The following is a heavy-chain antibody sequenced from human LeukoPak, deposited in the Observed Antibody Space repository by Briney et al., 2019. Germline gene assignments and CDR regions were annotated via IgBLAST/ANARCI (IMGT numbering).Heavy chain of an antibody. CDR3: ARDWYHAFDF. CDR1: GFTFTNTW. Sequence: PGGSLRLSCAASGFTFTNTWMNWVRQAPGKGLEWVGRIKSKSGGGTTDYAAPVKGRFTISRDDSKNTLYLQMNSLKTEDTAVYHCARDWYHAFDFWGQGTMVTVSS. J-gene: IGHJ3*01. V-gene: IGHV3-15*07. D-gene: IGHD3-9*01. CDR2: IKSKSGGGTT.